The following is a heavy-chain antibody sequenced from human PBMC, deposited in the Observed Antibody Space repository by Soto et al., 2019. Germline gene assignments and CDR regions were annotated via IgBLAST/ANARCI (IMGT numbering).Heavy chain of an antibody. D-gene: IGHD3-16*01. CDR3: GGGGGG. V-gene: IGHV3-48*02. Sequence: EVQLVESGGGLVQPGGSLRLSCAASGFTFSSYTMNWVRQAPGKGLEWISSISSTGSIYQADSVKGRFTISRDNAKNSVFVKMKSLGDGDPVVFYCGGGGGGGGRGTLVTVSS. J-gene: IGHJ2*01. CDR1: GFTFSSYT. CDR2: ISSTGSI.